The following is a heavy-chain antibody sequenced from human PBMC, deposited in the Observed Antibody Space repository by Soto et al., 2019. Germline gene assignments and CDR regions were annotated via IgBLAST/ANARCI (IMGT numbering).Heavy chain of an antibody. CDR3: ARVVYNSLLGPNTYYYHGMDV. Sequence: GSLRLSCAASGFSFSTYAMAWVRQAPGKGLEWVSAIIGSGVSTYYADSVKGRFTISRDNSKNTLYLQMNSLRGEDTAVYYCARVVYNSLLGPNTYYYHGMDVWGQGTKVTVSS. CDR2: IIGSGVST. D-gene: IGHD1-20*01. J-gene: IGHJ6*02. V-gene: IGHV3-23*01. CDR1: GFSFSTYA.